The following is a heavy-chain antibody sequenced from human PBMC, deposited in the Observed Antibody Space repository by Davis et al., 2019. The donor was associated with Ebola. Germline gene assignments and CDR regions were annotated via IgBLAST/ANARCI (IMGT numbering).Heavy chain of an antibody. J-gene: IGHJ6*02. CDR3: ARGWFRSGMDV. D-gene: IGHD6-19*01. CDR2: TYYNSKWYN. V-gene: IGHV6-1*01. Sequence: HPQTLSLTCVISGDSVSSKSATWNWIRQSPSRGLEWLGRTYYNSKWYNDYAASVRSRIAVNPDTSKNQFSLLLNSVTPEDTAIYYCARGWFRSGMDVWGQGTTITVSS. CDR1: GDSVSSKSAT.